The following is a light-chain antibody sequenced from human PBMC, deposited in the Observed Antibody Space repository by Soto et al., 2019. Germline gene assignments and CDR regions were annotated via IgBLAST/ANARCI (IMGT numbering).Light chain of an antibody. CDR1: LSVSSNY. J-gene: IGKJ5*01. Sequence: EIVLTQSPGTLSLSPGERATLSCRASLSVSSNYLAWYQQKPGQAPSLLIYDASSRATGIPDRFSGSGSGTDFTLTISRLEPEDFAVYYCQQYGSSPITFGQGTRLETK. CDR3: QQYGSSPIT. CDR2: DAS. V-gene: IGKV3-20*01.